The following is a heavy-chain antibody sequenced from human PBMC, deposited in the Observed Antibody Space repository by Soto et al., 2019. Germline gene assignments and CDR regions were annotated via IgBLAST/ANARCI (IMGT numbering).Heavy chain of an antibody. CDR3: ARNKITGLFDY. V-gene: IGHV4-34*01. Sequence: SETLSLTCAVYGGSFSGYDWTWIRQPPGTGLEWIGEINHSGSTNYNPSLKSRVTISVDTSKNQFSLKLTSVTAADTAVYYCARNKITGLFDYWGQGTLVTVSS. CDR2: INHSGST. CDR1: GGSFSGYD. D-gene: IGHD2-8*02. J-gene: IGHJ4*02.